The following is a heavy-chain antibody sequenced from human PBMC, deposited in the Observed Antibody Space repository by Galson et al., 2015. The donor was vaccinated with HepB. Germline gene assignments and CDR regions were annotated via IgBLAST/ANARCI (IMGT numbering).Heavy chain of an antibody. Sequence: SLRPSCAASGFTVSSHYMSWVRQAPGKGLEWVSVIYSGGSTYYADSVKGRFTISRDNSKNTLYLQMNSLRAEDTAVYYCVVRAPTAAAGPDAFDIWGQGTMVTVPS. CDR3: VVRAPTAAAGPDAFDI. D-gene: IGHD6-13*01. CDR1: GFTVSSHY. CDR2: IYSGGST. V-gene: IGHV3-66*01. J-gene: IGHJ3*02.